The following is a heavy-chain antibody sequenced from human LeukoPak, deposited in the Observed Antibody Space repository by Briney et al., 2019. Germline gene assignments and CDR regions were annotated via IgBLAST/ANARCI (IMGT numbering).Heavy chain of an antibody. Sequence: GASVKVSCKASGYILSSYYMHWVRQAPGQGLEWMGIINPSGGSTDYAQKFQGRVTMTRDKSTSTVYMELSSLRSEDTALYYCARTYCGGDCNNRYFDYWGQGTLVTVSS. CDR3: ARTYCGGDCNNRYFDY. J-gene: IGHJ4*02. D-gene: IGHD2-21*02. CDR2: INPSGGST. CDR1: GYILSSYY. V-gene: IGHV1-46*01.